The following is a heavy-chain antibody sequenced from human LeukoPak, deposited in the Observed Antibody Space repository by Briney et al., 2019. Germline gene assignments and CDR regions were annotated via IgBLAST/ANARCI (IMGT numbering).Heavy chain of an antibody. V-gene: IGHV3-30*04. CDR1: GFTFSSYA. CDR3: ARERTPPHYYYYGMDV. CDR2: ISYDGSNK. Sequence: GRPLRLSCAASGFTFSSYAMHWVRQAPGRGLEWVAVISYDGSNKYYADSVKGRFTISRDNSKNTLYLQMNSLRAEDTAVYYCARERTPPHYYYYGMDVWGQGTTVTVSS. J-gene: IGHJ6*02.